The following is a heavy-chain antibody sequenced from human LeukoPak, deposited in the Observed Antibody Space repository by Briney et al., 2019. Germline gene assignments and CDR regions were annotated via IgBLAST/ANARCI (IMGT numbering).Heavy chain of an antibody. J-gene: IGHJ4*02. D-gene: IGHD1-26*01. CDR2: IYYSGST. Sequence: SETLSLTCTVSGGSISSYYWSWIRLPPGKGLEWIGYIYYSGSTNYNPSLKSRVTISVDTSKNQFSLKLSSVTAADTAVYYCARSVQGYSGSYYYFDYWGQGTLVTVSS. V-gene: IGHV4-59*01. CDR1: GGSISSYY. CDR3: ARSVQGYSGSYYYFDY.